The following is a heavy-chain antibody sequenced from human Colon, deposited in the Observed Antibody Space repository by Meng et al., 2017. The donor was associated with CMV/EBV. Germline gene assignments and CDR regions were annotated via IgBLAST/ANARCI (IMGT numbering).Heavy chain of an antibody. V-gene: IGHV4-30-2*05. CDR2: IHHSGNT. J-gene: IGHJ4*02. Sequence: LRLSCAASGFTFDDYAMHWVRQAPGKGLEWIGYIHHSGNTFYNPSLKSRVTISVDMPNKHFSLNLRSVTAADTAVYYCARENSTSTGGFDFWGQGTLVTVSS. CDR3: ARENSTSTGGFDF. CDR1: GFTFDDYA. D-gene: IGHD2-2*01.